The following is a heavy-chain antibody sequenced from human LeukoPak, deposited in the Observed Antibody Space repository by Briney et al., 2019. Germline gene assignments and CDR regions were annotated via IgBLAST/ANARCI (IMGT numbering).Heavy chain of an antibody. CDR2: INHSGST. CDR1: GGSFSGYY. D-gene: IGHD4-17*01. V-gene: IGHV4-34*01. Sequence: SETLSLTCAVYGGSFSGYYWSWIRQPPGKGLEWIGEINHSGSTNYNPSLKSRVTISVDTSKNQFSLKLSSVTAADTAVYYCAREGMGGTTVTDDAFDIWGQGTMVTVSS. CDR3: AREGMGGTTVTDDAFDI. J-gene: IGHJ3*02.